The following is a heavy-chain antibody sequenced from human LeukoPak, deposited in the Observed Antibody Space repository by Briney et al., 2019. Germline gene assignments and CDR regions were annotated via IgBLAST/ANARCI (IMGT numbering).Heavy chain of an antibody. CDR2: IYYSSST. J-gene: IGHJ4*02. CDR1: GGSISSSSYY. V-gene: IGHV4-39*01. D-gene: IGHD3-22*01. CDR3: ARLPGSGCDY. Sequence: KSSETLSLTCTVSGGSISSSSYYWGWIRQPPGKGLEWIGRIYYSSSTSYNTSLKRRVTISVATSKDLFSLKPSSVTAADTAVYYCARLPGSGCDYWGQGTLVTASS.